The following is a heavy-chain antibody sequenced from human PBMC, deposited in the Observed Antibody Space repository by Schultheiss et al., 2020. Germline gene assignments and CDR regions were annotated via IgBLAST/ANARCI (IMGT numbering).Heavy chain of an antibody. CDR1: GGTFSSYA. J-gene: IGHJ3*02. CDR2: IIPIFGTA. Sequence: SVKVSCKASGGTFSSYAISWVRQAPGQGLEWMGGIIPIFGTANYAQKFQGRVTITADKSTSTAYMELSSLRSEDTAVYYCARDLYYDSSGYGAFDIWGQGTMVTVS. CDR3: ARDLYYDSSGYGAFDI. D-gene: IGHD3-22*01. V-gene: IGHV1-69*06.